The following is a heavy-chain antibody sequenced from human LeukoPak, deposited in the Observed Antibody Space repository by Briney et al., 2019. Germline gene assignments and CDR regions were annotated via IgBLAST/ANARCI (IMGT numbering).Heavy chain of an antibody. Sequence: GGSLRLSCAVSGFTFSSYGMSWVRQAPGKGLEWVSAISDSGSDTYYADSVKGRFTISKDNSKNTLYLRMNSLRADDTAVYYCAKRVPYSSSSVYFDYWGQGTLVTVSS. J-gene: IGHJ4*02. CDR1: GFTFSSYG. V-gene: IGHV3-23*01. CDR2: ISDSGSDT. CDR3: AKRVPYSSSSVYFDY. D-gene: IGHD6-6*01.